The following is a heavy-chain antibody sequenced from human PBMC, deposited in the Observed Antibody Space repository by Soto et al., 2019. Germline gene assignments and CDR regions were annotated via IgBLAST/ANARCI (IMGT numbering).Heavy chain of an antibody. Sequence: SATLSLTCTVFCASVAYISSRKQYWGWIRQPPGKGLEWIGNIYYTGSTYYNPSLKSRVTLSLGTSKNQFSLKLTSVTAADTAVYYCARHHYVGYRDYWGQGTLVTIS. CDR3: ARHHYVGYRDY. D-gene: IGHD5-18*01. V-gene: IGHV4-39*01. CDR1: CASVAYISSRKQY. CDR2: IYYTGST. J-gene: IGHJ4*02.